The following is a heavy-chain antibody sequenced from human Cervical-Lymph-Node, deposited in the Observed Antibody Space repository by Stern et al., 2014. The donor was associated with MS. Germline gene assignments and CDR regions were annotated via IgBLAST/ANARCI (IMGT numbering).Heavy chain of an antibody. CDR2: IVPLFGKP. D-gene: IGHD4-17*01. J-gene: IGHJ6*02. V-gene: IGHV1-69*01. CDR3: ASPLTATSVPFGYYGMDV. CDR1: GGTFSNYA. Sequence: VQLVQSGAEVKKPGSSVKVSCKASGGTFSNYATSWVRQAPGQGLEWMGGIVPLFGKPNYAQKFQGRVTITAAESTSTAYMDLSRLRSEDTAVYYCASPLTATSVPFGYYGMDVWGQGTTVTVS.